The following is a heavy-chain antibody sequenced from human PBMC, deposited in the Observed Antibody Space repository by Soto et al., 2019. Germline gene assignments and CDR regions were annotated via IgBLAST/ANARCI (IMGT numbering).Heavy chain of an antibody. Sequence: ASVKVSCKASGYTFTSYDINWVRQATGQGLEWMGWMNPNSGNTGYAQKFQGRVTMTRNTSISTAYMELSSLRSEDTAVYYCARAYDSSGYYYYYYGMGVWGQGTTVTVSS. CDR3: ARAYDSSGYYYYYYGMGV. CDR2: MNPNSGNT. J-gene: IGHJ6*02. D-gene: IGHD3-22*01. V-gene: IGHV1-8*01. CDR1: GYTFTSYD.